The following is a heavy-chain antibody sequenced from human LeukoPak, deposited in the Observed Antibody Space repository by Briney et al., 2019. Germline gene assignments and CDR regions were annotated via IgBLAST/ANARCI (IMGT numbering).Heavy chain of an antibody. CDR1: GFTFRNFW. CDR2: INQDQSAK. V-gene: IGHV3-7*01. CDR3: AKLLRDVTIYDF. D-gene: IGHD4-23*01. Sequence: GGSLRLSCAASGFTFRNFWMSWVRQAPGRGLEWVASINQDQSAKFYVDSVRGRFTISRDNAQNSLFLQMNSLRAEDTAFYYCAKLLRDVTIYDFWGQGALVTVSS. J-gene: IGHJ4*01.